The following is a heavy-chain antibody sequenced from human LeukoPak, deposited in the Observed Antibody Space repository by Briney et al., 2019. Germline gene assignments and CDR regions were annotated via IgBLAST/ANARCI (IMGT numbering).Heavy chain of an antibody. V-gene: IGHV3-23*01. CDR2: ISGSGGST. J-gene: IGHJ4*02. Sequence: GGSLRLSCAASGFTFSSYAMSWVRQAPGKGLEWVSAISGSGGSTYYADSVKGRFTISRDNPKNTLYLQMNSLRAEDTAVYYCAKRAHYGSGSYYTLDYWGQGTLVTVSS. D-gene: IGHD3-10*01. CDR1: GFTFSSYA. CDR3: AKRAHYGSGSYYTLDY.